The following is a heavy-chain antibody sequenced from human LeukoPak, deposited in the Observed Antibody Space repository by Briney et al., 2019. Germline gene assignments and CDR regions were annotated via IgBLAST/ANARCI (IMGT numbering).Heavy chain of an antibody. CDR1: GYTFTSYG. CDR3: ARVRVGATRTTVDYSDY. J-gene: IGHJ4*02. V-gene: IGHV1-18*01. D-gene: IGHD1-26*01. CDR2: ISAYNGNT. Sequence: ASVKVSCKASGYTFTSYGISWVRQAPGQGLEWMGWISAYNGNTNYAQKLQGRVTMTTDTSTSTAYMELRSLRSDDTAVYYCARVRVGATRTTVDYSDYWGQGTLVTVSS.